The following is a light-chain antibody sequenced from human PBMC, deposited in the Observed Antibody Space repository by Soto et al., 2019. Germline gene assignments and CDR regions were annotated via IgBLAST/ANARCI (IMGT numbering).Light chain of an antibody. CDR3: QQYYTYPRT. Sequence: DIQMTQSPSTLSASVGDRVTITCRASQSISSWLAWYQQKPGKAPKLLIYDASSLESGVPSRFSGSGSATEFTLTISSLQSEDFATYYCQQYYTYPRTFGQGTKVDIK. V-gene: IGKV1-5*01. CDR1: QSISSW. CDR2: DAS. J-gene: IGKJ1*01.